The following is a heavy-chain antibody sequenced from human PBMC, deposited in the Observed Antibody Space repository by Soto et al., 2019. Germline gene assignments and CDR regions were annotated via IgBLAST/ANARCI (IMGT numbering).Heavy chain of an antibody. CDR1: GYTFTSYA. CDR2: INAGNGNT. Sequence: WASVKVSCKASGYTFTSYAMHWVRQAPGQRLEWMGWINAGNGNTKYSQKFQGRVTITRDTSASTAYMELSSLRSEDTAVYYCASCLLRGGYPLDYWGQGTLVTVSS. D-gene: IGHD3-22*01. V-gene: IGHV1-3*01. CDR3: ASCLLRGGYPLDY. J-gene: IGHJ4*02.